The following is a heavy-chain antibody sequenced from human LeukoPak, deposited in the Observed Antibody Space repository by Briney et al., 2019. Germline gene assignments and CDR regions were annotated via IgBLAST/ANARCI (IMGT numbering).Heavy chain of an antibody. CDR2: ISSSSSTI. CDR3: ARSLDGYSYGYNAFDI. D-gene: IGHD5-18*01. J-gene: IGHJ3*02. Sequence: GGSLRLSCAASGFTFSSYSMNWVRQAPGKGLEWVSYISSSSSTIYYADPVKGRFTISRDNAKNSLYLQMNSLRAEDTAVYYCARSLDGYSYGYNAFDIW. CDR1: GFTFSSYS. V-gene: IGHV3-48*01.